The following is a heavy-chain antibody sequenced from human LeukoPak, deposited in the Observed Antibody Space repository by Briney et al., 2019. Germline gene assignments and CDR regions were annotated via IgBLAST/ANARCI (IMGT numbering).Heavy chain of an antibody. J-gene: IGHJ4*02. V-gene: IGHV1-2*02. D-gene: IGHD2-2*01. CDR3: ARDIGYCSSTSCQTDY. Sequence: GASVKVSCKASGYTFTGYYMRWVRQAPGQGLEWMGWINPNSGGTNYAQKFQGRVTMTRDTSISTAYMELSRLRSDDTAVYYCARDIGYCSSTSCQTDYWGQGTLVTVSS. CDR2: INPNSGGT. CDR1: GYTFTGYY.